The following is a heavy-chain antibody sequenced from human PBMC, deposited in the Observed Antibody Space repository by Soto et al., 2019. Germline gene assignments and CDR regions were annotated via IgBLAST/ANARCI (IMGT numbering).Heavy chain of an antibody. CDR3: AREQIAAAGTSGY. J-gene: IGHJ4*02. CDR2: INHSGST. CDR1: GGSFSGYY. D-gene: IGHD6-13*01. V-gene: IGHV4-34*01. Sequence: SETLSLTCAVYGGSFSGYYWSWIRQPPGKGLEWIGEINHSGSTNYNPSLKSRVTISLDTSKNQFSLKLSSVTAADTAVYYCAREQIAAAGTSGYWGQGTLVTVSS.